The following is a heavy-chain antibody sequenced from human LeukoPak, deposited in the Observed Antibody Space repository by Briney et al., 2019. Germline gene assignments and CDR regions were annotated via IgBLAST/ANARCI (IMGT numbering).Heavy chain of an antibody. Sequence: ASVKVSCKASGYTFTSYAMNWVRQAPGQGLEWMGWINTNTGNPTYAQGFTGRFVFSLDTSVSTAYLQNSSLKAEDTAVYYCARDGRLGYCSSTSCPGPYYYYYGMDVWGQGTTVTVSS. CDR1: GYTFTSYA. CDR2: INTNTGNP. D-gene: IGHD2-2*01. V-gene: IGHV7-4-1*02. J-gene: IGHJ6*02. CDR3: ARDGRLGYCSSTSCPGPYYYYYGMDV.